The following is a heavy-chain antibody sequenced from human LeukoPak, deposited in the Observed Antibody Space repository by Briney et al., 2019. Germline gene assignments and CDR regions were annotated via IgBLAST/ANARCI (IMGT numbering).Heavy chain of an antibody. Sequence: ASVKVSCKASGYTFTGYYVHWVRQAPGQGLEWMGWINPNTGGTNYAQKFQGRVTMTRDTSISTAYMELSRLRSDDTAVYYCAKYLILTGYYCDYRGQGTLVTVSS. CDR3: AKYLILTGYYCDY. CDR2: INPNTGGT. J-gene: IGHJ4*02. D-gene: IGHD3-9*01. CDR1: GYTFTGYY. V-gene: IGHV1-2*02.